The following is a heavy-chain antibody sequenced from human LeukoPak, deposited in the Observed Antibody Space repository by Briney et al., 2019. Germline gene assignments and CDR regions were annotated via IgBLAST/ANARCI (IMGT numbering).Heavy chain of an antibody. CDR1: GDFISSGDHY. CDR2: IFHSGST. CDR3: VRRRSTGTIDY. D-gene: IGHD2-2*01. V-gene: IGHV4-30-4*01. Sequence: SETLSLTCTVSGDFISSGDHYWNWIRQAPGKGLEWIGYIFHSGSTYYNPSLRSRLTVSLDTSKNQFSLKLTSVTAADSAVYYCVRRRSTGTIDYWGQGTLVTVSS. J-gene: IGHJ4*02.